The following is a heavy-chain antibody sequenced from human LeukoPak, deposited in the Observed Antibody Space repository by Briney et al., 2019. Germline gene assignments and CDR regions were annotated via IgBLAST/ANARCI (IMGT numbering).Heavy chain of an antibody. CDR1: GFTFSNYW. D-gene: IGHD3-3*01. Sequence: LPGGSLRLSCAASGFTFSNYWMSWVRQAPGKGLEWVANIKQDGSEKYYVDSVKGRFTISRDNAKNSLYMQMNSLRAEDTAVYYCARDPYYDFWSGYLGPSYYYYYMDVWGKGTTVTVSS. CDR2: IKQDGSEK. V-gene: IGHV3-7*01. J-gene: IGHJ6*03. CDR3: ARDPYYDFWSGYLGPSYYYYYMDV.